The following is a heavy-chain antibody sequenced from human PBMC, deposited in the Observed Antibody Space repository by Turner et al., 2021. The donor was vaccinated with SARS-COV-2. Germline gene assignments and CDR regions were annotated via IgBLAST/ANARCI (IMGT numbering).Heavy chain of an antibody. CDR3: ARTGSYGAAGDY. D-gene: IGHD3-10*01. J-gene: IGHJ4*02. CDR1: GGSISSGAYY. CDR2: SYYSGTT. Sequence: QVRLQESGPGLLKPSQTLSLTCTVSGGSISSGAYYWSWIRQHPGKGLEWIGYSYYSGTTYYNPSLESRVTISLDTSKNQFSLNLSSVTAADTAVYYCARTGSYGAAGDYWGQGTLVTVSS. V-gene: IGHV4-31*03.